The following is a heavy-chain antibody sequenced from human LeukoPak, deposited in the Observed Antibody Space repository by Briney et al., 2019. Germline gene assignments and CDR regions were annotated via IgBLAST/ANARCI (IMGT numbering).Heavy chain of an antibody. CDR2: ISYDGSNK. V-gene: IGHV3-30-3*01. Sequence: GRSLRLSCAASGFTLSSYAMHWVRQAPGKGLEWVAVISYDGSNKYYADSVKGRFTISRDNSKNTLYLQMNSLRAEDTAVYYCARDGGSYDYWGQGTLVTVSS. D-gene: IGHD1-26*01. J-gene: IGHJ4*02. CDR3: ARDGGSYDY. CDR1: GFTLSSYA.